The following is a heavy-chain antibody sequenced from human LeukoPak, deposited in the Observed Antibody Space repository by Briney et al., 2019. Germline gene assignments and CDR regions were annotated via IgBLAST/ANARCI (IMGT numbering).Heavy chain of an antibody. CDR3: ASGPRITMVRGGDFDY. J-gene: IGHJ4*02. CDR2: ISSNGGST. D-gene: IGHD3-10*01. V-gene: IGHV3-64*04. CDR1: GFTFSSYA. Sequence: GGSLRLSCSASGFTFSSYAIHWVRQAPGKGLEYVSAISSNGGSTYYADSVKGRFTISRDNAKNTLYLQMNSLRAEDTAVYYCASGPRITMVRGGDFDYWGQGTLVTVSS.